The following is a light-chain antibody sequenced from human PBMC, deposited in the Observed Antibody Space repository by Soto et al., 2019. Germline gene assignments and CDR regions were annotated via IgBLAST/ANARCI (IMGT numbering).Light chain of an antibody. V-gene: IGKV1-8*01. J-gene: IGKJ1*01. CDR1: QGISSY. CDR2: AAS. Sequence: AIRMTQSPSSFSASTGERVTITCRASQGISSYLAWYQQKPGKAPKLLIHAASTLQSGVPSRFSGSGSGTDFTLTISCLQSEDFATYYCQQYYSYPRTFGQGTKVGIK. CDR3: QQYYSYPRT.